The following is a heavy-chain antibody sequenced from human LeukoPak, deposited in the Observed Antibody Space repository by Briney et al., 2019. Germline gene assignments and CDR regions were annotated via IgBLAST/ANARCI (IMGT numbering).Heavy chain of an antibody. V-gene: IGHV4-34*01. J-gene: IGHJ4*02. D-gene: IGHD3-22*01. CDR2: INHSGST. CDR3: ARGRFNYYHSSDHLFDY. CDR1: GGSFSGYY. Sequence: PSETLSLTCAVYGGSFSGYYWSWIRQPPGEGLEWIGEINHSGSTNYNPSLKSRVTISVDTSKNQFSLKLSSVTAADTAVYYCARGRFNYYHSSDHLFDYWGQGTLVTVSS.